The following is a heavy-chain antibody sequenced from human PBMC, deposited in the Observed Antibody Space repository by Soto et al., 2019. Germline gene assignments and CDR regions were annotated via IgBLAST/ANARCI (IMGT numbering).Heavy chain of an antibody. CDR1: GGSISSGGYY. V-gene: IGHV4-31*03. CDR3: ARGGDDYLNYYGMDV. CDR2: IYYSGST. Sequence: PSETLSLTCTVSGGSISSGGYYWSWIRQHPGKGLEWIGYIYYSGSTYYNPSLKSRVTISVDTSKNQFSLKLSSVTAADTAVYYCARGGDDYLNYYGMDVWGQGTTVTVSS. D-gene: IGHD4-17*01. J-gene: IGHJ6*02.